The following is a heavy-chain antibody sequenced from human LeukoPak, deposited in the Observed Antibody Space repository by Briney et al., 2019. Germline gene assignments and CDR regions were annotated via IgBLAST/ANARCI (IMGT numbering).Heavy chain of an antibody. CDR2: ISGNGGRT. V-gene: IGHV3-23*01. J-gene: IGHJ4*02. D-gene: IGHD6-13*01. CDR3: AKAHSISWPYAFDS. CDR1: GFTFSNYA. Sequence: GGSPRLSCAVSGFTFSNYAMAWVRQAPGKGLEWVSAISGNGGRTYSADSVQGRFTISRDNSKNTVYPQMDNLRAEDSAMYYCAKAHSISWPYAFDSWGQGTLVTVSS.